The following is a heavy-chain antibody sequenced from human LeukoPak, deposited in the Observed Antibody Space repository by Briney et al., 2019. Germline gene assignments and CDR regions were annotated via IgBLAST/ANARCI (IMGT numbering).Heavy chain of an antibody. Sequence: PSQTLSLTCTVSGGSISSGSHYWSWVRQPPGKGLEWMGYIYYSGSAYYNLSLKSRLTMSLDTSKNQISLRLTSVTAADTALYYCASHYGNYFDPWGQGTLVTVSS. CDR3: ASHYGNYFDP. V-gene: IGHV4-30-4*01. CDR1: GGSISSGSHY. D-gene: IGHD4-17*01. CDR2: IYYSGSA. J-gene: IGHJ5*02.